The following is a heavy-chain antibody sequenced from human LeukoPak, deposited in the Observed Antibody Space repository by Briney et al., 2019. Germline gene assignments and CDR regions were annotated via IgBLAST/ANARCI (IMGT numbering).Heavy chain of an antibody. V-gene: IGHV1-2*02. CDR1: GYTFTSYY. D-gene: IGHD3-22*01. CDR3: TRGSYYDSSGYSGVRLFDY. Sequence: SVKVSCKASGYTFTSYYIHWVRQAPGQGLEWMGWISPNIGGTNYAQKCQGRVTMTSDTSISTAYMELSRLRSDDTALYYCTRGSYYDSSGYSGVRLFDYWGQGTPVTVPS. J-gene: IGHJ4*02. CDR2: ISPNIGGT.